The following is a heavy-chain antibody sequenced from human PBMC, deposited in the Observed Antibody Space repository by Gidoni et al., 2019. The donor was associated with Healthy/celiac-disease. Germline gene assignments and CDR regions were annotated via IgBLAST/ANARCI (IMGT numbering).Heavy chain of an antibody. V-gene: IGHV4-31*03. Sequence: QVQLQESGPGLVKPSQTLSLTCTVSGGSISSGGYYWSWIRQHPGKGLEWIGYIYYSGSTYYNPSLKSRVTISVDTSKNQFSLKLSSVTAADTAVYYCARAVGLYSGYDLNAFDIWGQGTMVTVSS. CDR2: IYYSGST. CDR3: ARAVGLYSGYDLNAFDI. D-gene: IGHD5-12*01. J-gene: IGHJ3*02. CDR1: GGSISSGGYY.